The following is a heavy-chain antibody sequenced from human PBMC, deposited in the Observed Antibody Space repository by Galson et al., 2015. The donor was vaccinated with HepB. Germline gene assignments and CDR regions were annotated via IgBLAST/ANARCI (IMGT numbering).Heavy chain of an antibody. Sequence: SLRLSCAASGFTFSSYAMSWVRQAPGKGLEWVSAISGSGGSTYYADSVKGRFTISRDNSKNTLYLQMNSLRAEDTAVYYCAKGLTSSGKEGYFQHWGQGTLVTVSS. CDR3: AKGLTSSGKEGYFQH. V-gene: IGHV3-23*01. J-gene: IGHJ1*01. CDR2: ISGSGGST. CDR1: GFTFSSYA. D-gene: IGHD3-22*01.